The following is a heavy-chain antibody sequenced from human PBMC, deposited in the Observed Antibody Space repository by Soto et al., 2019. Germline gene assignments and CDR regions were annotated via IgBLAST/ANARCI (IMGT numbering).Heavy chain of an antibody. CDR2: INYSGST. Sequence: QVQLQESGPGLVKPSETLSLTCTVSGDSISSSYWSWIRQPPGKGLERIGYINYSGSTNYNPSLRSRVTISVDTSKNQFSLKLSSVTAADTAVYYCARGRGYTTYWGQGTLVTVSS. CDR3: ARGRGYTTY. D-gene: IGHD5-12*01. J-gene: IGHJ4*02. V-gene: IGHV4-59*12. CDR1: GDSISSSY.